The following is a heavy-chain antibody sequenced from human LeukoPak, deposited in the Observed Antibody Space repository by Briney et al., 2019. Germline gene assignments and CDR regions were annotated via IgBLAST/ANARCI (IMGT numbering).Heavy chain of an antibody. CDR3: ARDRVVGWNLGYCSSTSCSYYYYGMDV. V-gene: IGHV3-33*01. D-gene: IGHD2-2*01. CDR2: IWYDGSNK. J-gene: IGHJ6*02. CDR1: GFTFSGYG. Sequence: PGGSLRLSCAASGFTFSGYGMHWVRQAPGKGLEWVAVIWYDGSNKYYADSVKGRFTISRDNSKNTLYLQMNSLRAEDTAVYYCARDRVVGWNLGYCSSTSCSYYYYGMDVWGQGTTVTVSS.